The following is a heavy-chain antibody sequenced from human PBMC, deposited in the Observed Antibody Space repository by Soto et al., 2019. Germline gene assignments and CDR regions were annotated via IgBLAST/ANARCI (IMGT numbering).Heavy chain of an antibody. Sequence: SETLSLTSTVSGGSIGGSNYFWGWIRQSPGTGLEWLGTIYSSGSTYYNPSLKSRITMSLDTSKNQFSLNLGSVTAADTAVYYCTRRRCGVRGATTMDVWGPGTTVTVSS. CDR1: GGSIGGSNYF. J-gene: IGHJ6*02. D-gene: IGHD1-26*01. CDR2: IYSSGST. CDR3: TRRRCGVRGATTMDV. V-gene: IGHV4-39*01.